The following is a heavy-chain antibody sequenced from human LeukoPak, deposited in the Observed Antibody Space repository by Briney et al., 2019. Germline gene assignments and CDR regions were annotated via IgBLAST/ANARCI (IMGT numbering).Heavy chain of an antibody. V-gene: IGHV4-39*07. J-gene: IGHJ5*02. CDR3: ARSVYYYDSSGINWFDP. D-gene: IGHD3-22*01. CDR2: IYYSGST. Sequence: SSETLSLTCTVSGGSISSSSYYWGWIRQPPGKGLEWIGSIYYSGSTYYNPSLKSRVTISVDTSKNQFSLKLSSVTAADTAVYYCARSVYYYDSSGINWFDPWGQGTLVTVSS. CDR1: GGSISSSSYY.